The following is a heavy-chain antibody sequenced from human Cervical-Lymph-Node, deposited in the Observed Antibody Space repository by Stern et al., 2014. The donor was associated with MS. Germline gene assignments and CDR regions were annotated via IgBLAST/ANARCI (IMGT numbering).Heavy chain of an antibody. D-gene: IGHD1-14*01. Sequence: EVQLVQSGGGLVQPGGSLRLSCAASGFTFSSYSMNWVRQAPGKGLEWVSYISSSSSTIYYAHSVKGRFTISRDNSKNSVYLQMNSLRDEDTAVYYCAREDELGGTAWGQGTLVTVSS. CDR3: AREDELGGTA. CDR2: ISSSSSTI. J-gene: IGHJ5*02. CDR1: GFTFSSYS. V-gene: IGHV3-48*02.